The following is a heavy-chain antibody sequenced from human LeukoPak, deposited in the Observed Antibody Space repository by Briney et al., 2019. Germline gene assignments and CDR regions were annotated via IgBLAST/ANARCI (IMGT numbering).Heavy chain of an antibody. CDR2: INPSGGST. D-gene: IGHD6-19*01. V-gene: IGHV1-46*01. CDR3: ASPGYSSGYPLDY. Sequence: ASVKVSCKASGYTFTSYYVHWVRQAPGQGLEWMGTINPSGGSTSHAQKFQGRVTMTRDTSTSTVYMELSSLRSEDTAVYYCASPGYSSGYPLDYWGQGTLVTVSS. J-gene: IGHJ4*02. CDR1: GYTFTSYY.